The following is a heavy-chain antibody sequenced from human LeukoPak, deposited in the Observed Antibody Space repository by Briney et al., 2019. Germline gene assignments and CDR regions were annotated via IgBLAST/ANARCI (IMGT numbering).Heavy chain of an antibody. J-gene: IGHJ4*02. CDR3: ARVWGGYTYYFDY. CDR1: GFTFSSYE. Sequence: GGSLRLSCAASGFTFSSYEMNWVRQAPGKGLEWVSYISSSGSTIYYADSVKGRFTISRDNAKNSLYLQMNSLRAEDTAVYYCARVWGGYTYYFDYWGQGTLVSVSS. D-gene: IGHD3-3*01. V-gene: IGHV3-48*03. CDR2: ISSSGSTI.